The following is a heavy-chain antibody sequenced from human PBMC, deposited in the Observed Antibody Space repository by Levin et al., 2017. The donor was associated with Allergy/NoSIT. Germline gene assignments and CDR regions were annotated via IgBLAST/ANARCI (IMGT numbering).Heavy chain of an antibody. CDR1: GGSLGGYY. CDR3: ARRVRYYDYVWGSYRYIWFDP. V-gene: IGHV4-34*01. Sequence: SETLSLTCAVYGGSLGGYYWTWIRQPPGRGLEWIGEIHNSGGTNYNPSLKSRVTISLDTSKNQFSLKLRSVTAADTAVYYCARRVRYYDYVWGSYRYIWFDPWGQGTLVTVSS. CDR2: IHNSGGT. D-gene: IGHD3-16*02. J-gene: IGHJ5*02.